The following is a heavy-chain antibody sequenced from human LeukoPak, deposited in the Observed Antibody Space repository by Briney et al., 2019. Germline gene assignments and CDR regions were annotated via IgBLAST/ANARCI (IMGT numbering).Heavy chain of an antibody. V-gene: IGHV4-59*12. J-gene: IGHJ4*02. D-gene: IGHD3-3*01. CDR2: IYSSETT. CDR1: GGSIRGYY. CDR3: ARDYENYFDY. Sequence: PSETLSLTCSVSGGSIRGYYWSWIRQPPGKGLEWIGYIYSSETTNYNPSLKSRVTISVDTSKNQFSLQLNSVTPEDTAVYYCARDYENYFDYWGQGTLVTVSS.